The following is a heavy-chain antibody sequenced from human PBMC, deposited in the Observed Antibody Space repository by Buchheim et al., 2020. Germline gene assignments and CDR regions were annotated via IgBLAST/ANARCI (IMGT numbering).Heavy chain of an antibody. D-gene: IGHD6-19*01. CDR3: ARDRAQWLGPEFLDF. CDR2: INPDGGST. V-gene: IGHV3-74*01. CDR1: GFTFSHYW. Sequence: EVDLVESGGAVVQPGGSLRLSCSGSGFTFSHYWMHWVRQVPGRGLVWVSRINPDGGSTDYADAVEGRFTVSRDNAKDQMFLEMNDLRAEDSAVYYCARDRAQWLGPEFLDFWGQGTL. J-gene: IGHJ4*02.